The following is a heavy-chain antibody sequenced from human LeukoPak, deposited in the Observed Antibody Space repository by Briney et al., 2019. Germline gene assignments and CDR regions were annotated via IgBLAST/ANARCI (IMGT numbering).Heavy chain of an antibody. J-gene: IGHJ4*02. CDR3: AKANSGSYLDYFDS. V-gene: IGHV3-23*01. D-gene: IGHD1-26*01. CDR1: GFTFSSCA. Sequence: GESLRLSCAASGFTFSSCAMSWVRQAPGRGLEWVSTISHTGGSTHYADSVKGRFTISRDNSKNTVYLQVNTVRADDTAVYYCAKANSGSYLDYFDSWGQGTLVTVSS. CDR2: ISHTGGST.